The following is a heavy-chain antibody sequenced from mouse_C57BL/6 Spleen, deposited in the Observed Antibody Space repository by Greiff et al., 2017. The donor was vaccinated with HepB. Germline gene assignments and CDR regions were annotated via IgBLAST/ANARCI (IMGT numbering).Heavy chain of an antibody. CDR2: INPGSGGT. D-gene: IGHD3-3*01. V-gene: IGHV1-54*01. J-gene: IGHJ3*01. CDR1: GYAFTNYL. CDR3: ARAGDGAY. Sequence: QVLLQQSGAELVRPGTSVKVSCKASGYAFTNYLIEWVKQRPGQGLEWIGVINPGSGGTNYNEKFKGKATLTADKSSSTAYMQLSSLTSEDSAVYFCARAGDGAYWGQGTLVTVSA.